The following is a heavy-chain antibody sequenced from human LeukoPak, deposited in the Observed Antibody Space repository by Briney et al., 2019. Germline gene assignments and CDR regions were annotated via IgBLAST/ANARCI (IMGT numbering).Heavy chain of an antibody. CDR2: ISYDGSNK. CDR1: GFTFSSYT. J-gene: IGHJ4*02. D-gene: IGHD2/OR15-2a*01. CDR3: ARRPVSSLYYFDY. Sequence: GRSLRLSCAASGFTFSSYTMHWVRQAPGKGLEWVAVISYDGSNKYFTDSVKGRFTISRDNAKNTLYLQMGSLRLEDMAVYYCARRPVSSLYYFDYWGQGALVTVSS. V-gene: IGHV3-30*14.